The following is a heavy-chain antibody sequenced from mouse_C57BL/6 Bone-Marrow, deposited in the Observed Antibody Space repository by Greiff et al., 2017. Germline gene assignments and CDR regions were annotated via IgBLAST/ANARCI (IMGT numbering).Heavy chain of an antibody. CDR3: ARYEYGNYDYFDY. V-gene: IGHV3-2*02. J-gene: IGHJ2*01. CDR1: GYSITSDYA. Sequence: VQLKESGPGLVNPSQSLSLTCTVTGYSITSDYAWHWLRPFPGNQLEWMGYISYRGSTSYNPSLKSRISINRDTTKNQFFLQVNSVTTEDTATYYGARYEYGNYDYFDYWGQGTTLTVAA. CDR2: ISYRGST. D-gene: IGHD2-10*02.